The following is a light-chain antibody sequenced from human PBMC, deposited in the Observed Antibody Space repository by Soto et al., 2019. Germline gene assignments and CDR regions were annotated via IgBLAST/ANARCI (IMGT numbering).Light chain of an antibody. CDR2: DVT. CDR1: SSDVGYYNY. V-gene: IGLV2-14*03. J-gene: IGLJ2*01. CDR3: SSYTTTSTVV. Sequence: QSALTQPASVSGSPGQSITISCTGSSSDVGYYNYVSWYQHHPDKAPKLVIYDVTSRPSGVSDRFSGSKSGNTASLTISGLRADDEAGYYCSSYTTTSTVVFGGGTKLTVL.